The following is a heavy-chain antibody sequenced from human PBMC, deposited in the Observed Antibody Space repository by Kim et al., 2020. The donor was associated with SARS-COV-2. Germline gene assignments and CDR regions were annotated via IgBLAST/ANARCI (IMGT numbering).Heavy chain of an antibody. V-gene: IGHV3-53*01. Sequence: GGSLRLSCAASGFTVSSNYMSWVRQAPGKGLEWVSVIYSGGSTSNAASLKGRFTISRDNSKNTLYLQLNSLRAEDTAVYYCASCGSWYSAYYYYYMDVWGKGTTVTVSS. CDR2: IYSGGST. D-gene: IGHD2-15*01. CDR1: GFTVSSNY. CDR3: ASCGSWYSAYYYYYMDV. J-gene: IGHJ6*03.